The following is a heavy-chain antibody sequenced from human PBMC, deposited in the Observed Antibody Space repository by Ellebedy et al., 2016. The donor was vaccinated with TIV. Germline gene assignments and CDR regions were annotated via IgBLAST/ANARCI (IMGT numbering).Heavy chain of an antibody. D-gene: IGHD6-19*01. CDR2: IYPGDSDT. V-gene: IGHV5-51*01. CDR1: GYSFTSYW. CDR3: ARQAAVADAYYYGMDV. Sequence: GESLKISXKGSGYSFTSYWIGWVRQMPGKGLEWMGIIYPGDSDTRYSPSFQGQVTISADKSISTAYLQWSSLKASDTAMYYCARQAAVADAYYYGMDVWGQGTTVTVSS. J-gene: IGHJ6*02.